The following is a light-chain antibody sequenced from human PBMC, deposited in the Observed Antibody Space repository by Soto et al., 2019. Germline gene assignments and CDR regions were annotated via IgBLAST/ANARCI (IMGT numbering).Light chain of an antibody. CDR3: SSYTSSRTYYV. V-gene: IGLV2-14*01. Sequence: QSALSTPATVSRSPGQSNTISGPGTSGDVGGYNYVSWYQQHPGKAPKLMIYDVSNRPSGVSNRFSGSQSGNTASLTIAGLQAEDEADYYCSSYTSSRTYYVFGTGAKVTFL. CDR2: DVS. J-gene: IGLJ1*01. CDR1: SGDVGGYNY.